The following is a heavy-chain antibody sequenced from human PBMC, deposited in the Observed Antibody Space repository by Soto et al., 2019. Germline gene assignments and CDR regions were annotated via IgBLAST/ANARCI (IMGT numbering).Heavy chain of an antibody. J-gene: IGHJ4*02. CDR1: GGTFNKYA. CDR2: ITPLFGTP. CDR3: ARQFDYDTSGYYYAY. V-gene: IGHV1-69*13. D-gene: IGHD3-22*01. Sequence: EASVKVSCKASGGTFNKYAIDWVRQAPGQGLEWMGGITPLFGTPNYAQRFQGRVTISADEVTSTAYMELRSLRSDDTGVYYCARQFDYDTSGYYYAYWGQGTLVTVSS.